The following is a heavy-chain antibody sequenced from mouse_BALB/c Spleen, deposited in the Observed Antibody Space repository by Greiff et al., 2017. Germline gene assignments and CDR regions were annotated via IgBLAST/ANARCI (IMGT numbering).Heavy chain of an antibody. CDR3: ARGGDGRGAWFAY. Sequence: EVQRVESGGGLVKPGGSLKLSCAASGFTFSSYAMSWVRQTPEKRLEWVASISSGGSTYYPDSVKGRFTISRDNARNILYLQMSSLRSEDTAMYYCARGGDGRGAWFAYWGQGTLVTVSA. CDR1: GFTFSSYA. V-gene: IGHV5-6-5*01. CDR2: ISSGGST. D-gene: IGHD2-3*01. J-gene: IGHJ3*01.